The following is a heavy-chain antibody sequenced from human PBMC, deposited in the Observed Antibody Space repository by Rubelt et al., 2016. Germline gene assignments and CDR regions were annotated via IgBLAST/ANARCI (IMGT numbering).Heavy chain of an antibody. Sequence: QLQLQESGPGLVKPSETLSLTCTVSGGSISSSSYYWSWIRQPPGKGLEWIGYIYYSGSNNYNPSLRCRLTISVDTSKNQFSLKLSAVTAAETAVYYWARVGGYKENDAFDIWGQGTMVTVSS. CDR3: ARVGGYKENDAFDI. D-gene: IGHD5-24*01. CDR2: IYYSGSN. V-gene: IGHV4-61*01. J-gene: IGHJ3*02. CDR1: GGSISSSSYY.